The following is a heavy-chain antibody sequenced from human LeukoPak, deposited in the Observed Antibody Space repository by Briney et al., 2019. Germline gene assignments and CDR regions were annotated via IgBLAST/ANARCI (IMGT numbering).Heavy chain of an antibody. CDR1: GFTFSSYA. CDR3: AKSLVPQDYFDY. CDR2: ISGSGGST. J-gene: IGHJ4*02. V-gene: IGHV3-23*01. Sequence: GGSLRLSCAASGFTFSSYAMSWVRQAPGKGLEWVSDISGSGGSTYYADSVKGRFTISRDNSKNTLYLQMNSLRAEDTAVYYCAKSLVPQDYFDYWGQGTLVTVSS. D-gene: IGHD2-2*01.